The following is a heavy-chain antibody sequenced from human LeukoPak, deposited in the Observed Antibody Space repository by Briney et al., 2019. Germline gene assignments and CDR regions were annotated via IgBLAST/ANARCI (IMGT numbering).Heavy chain of an antibody. CDR1: GGTFSSYA. CDR3: ARDWNYYESSGYHHAFYI. CDR2: INTNTGSP. Sequence: VASVKVSCKASGGTFSSYAISWVRQAPGQGLEWMGWINTNTGSPTYAQGFTGRFVFSLDTSVSTAYLQISSLKAEDTAVYYCARDWNYYESSGYHHAFYIWGQGTMVTVSS. J-gene: IGHJ3*02. V-gene: IGHV7-4-1*02. D-gene: IGHD3-22*01.